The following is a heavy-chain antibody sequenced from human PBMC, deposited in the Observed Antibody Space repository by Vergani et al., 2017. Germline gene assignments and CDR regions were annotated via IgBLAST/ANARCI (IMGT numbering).Heavy chain of an antibody. D-gene: IGHD5-18*01. V-gene: IGHV1-69*09. CDR3: ARGLGPDYGYNYYYYYGMDV. CDR2: IIPILGIA. J-gene: IGHJ6*02. Sequence: QVQLVQSGAEVKKPGSSVKVSCKASGGTFSSYAISWVRQAPGQGLEWMGGIIPILGIANYAQKFQGRVTITADKSTSTAYMELSSLRSEDTAVYYCARGLGPDYGYNYYYYYGMDVWGQGTTVTVSS. CDR1: GGTFSSYA.